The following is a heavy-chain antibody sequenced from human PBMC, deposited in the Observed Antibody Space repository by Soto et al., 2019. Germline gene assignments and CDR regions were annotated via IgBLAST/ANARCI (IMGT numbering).Heavy chain of an antibody. V-gene: IGHV4-31*03. CDR2: FYSSGSI. D-gene: IGHD6-19*01. J-gene: IGHJ5*02. CDR1: GYSITAGGYY. CDR3: ARMYSSGWVWFHP. Sequence: NPSETLSLTCSVSGYSITAGGYYWSWIRQHPGKGQEWIGSFYSSGSIIYNPSMKSRVSISGDTSRNQFSMTLTSVTAADTALYYCARMYSSGWVWFHPWGQGTMVTVYS.